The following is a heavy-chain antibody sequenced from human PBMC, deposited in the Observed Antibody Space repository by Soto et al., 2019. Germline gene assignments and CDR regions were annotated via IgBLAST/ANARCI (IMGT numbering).Heavy chain of an antibody. CDR3: TTDLLNGQSKWFFAY. Sequence: GGSLKLSCAASGLTFNNAWMNWVRQAPGKGLEWVGRIKSKTDGWATTDFAAPVRSRFTISRDHSQNIKYQKMNTLKNEDTAGYYFTTDLLNGQSKWFFAYWGEGSLVTVSS. CDR2: IKSKTDGWATT. D-gene: IGHD3-22*01. CDR1: GLTFNNAW. V-gene: IGHV3-15*07. J-gene: IGHJ4*02.